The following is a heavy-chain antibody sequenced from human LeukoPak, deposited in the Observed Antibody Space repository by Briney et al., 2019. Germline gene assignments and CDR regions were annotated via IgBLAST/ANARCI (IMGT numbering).Heavy chain of an antibody. D-gene: IGHD6-13*01. CDR2: ISSSSYI. J-gene: IGHJ4*02. V-gene: IGHV3-21*01. CDR3: ARELYSSSCVDY. CDR1: GFTFSSYS. Sequence: GGSLRLSCAASGFTFSSYSMNWVRQAPGKGLEWVSSISSSSYIYYADSVKGRFTISRDNAKNSLYLQMNSLRAEDTAVYYCARELYSSSCVDYWGQGTLVTVSS.